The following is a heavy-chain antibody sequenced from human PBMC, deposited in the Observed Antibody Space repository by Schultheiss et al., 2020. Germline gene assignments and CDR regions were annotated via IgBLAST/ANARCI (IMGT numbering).Heavy chain of an antibody. D-gene: IGHD3-22*01. Sequence: SQTLSLTCAVYGGSFSGYYWSWIRQPPGKGLEWIGSIYYSGSTYYNPSLKSRVTISVDTSKNQFSLKLSSVTAADTAVYYCARHTSYDSSGYEDYWGQGTLVTVSS. V-gene: IGHV4-34*01. J-gene: IGHJ4*02. CDR2: IYYSGST. CDR1: GGSFSGYY. CDR3: ARHTSYDSSGYEDY.